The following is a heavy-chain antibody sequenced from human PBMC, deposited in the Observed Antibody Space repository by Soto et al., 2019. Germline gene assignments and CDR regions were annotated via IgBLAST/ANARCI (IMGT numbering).Heavy chain of an antibody. CDR3: ARGGQLELNPDYYYYGMDV. V-gene: IGHV1-18*01. CDR2: ISAYNGNT. D-gene: IGHD1-7*01. J-gene: IGHJ6*02. CDR1: GYTFTSYG. Sequence: ASVKVSCKASGYTFTSYGISWVRQAPGQGHEWMGWISAYNGNTNYAQKLQGRVTMTTDTSTSTAYMELRSLRSDDTAVYYCARGGQLELNPDYYYYGMDVWGQGTTVTVYS.